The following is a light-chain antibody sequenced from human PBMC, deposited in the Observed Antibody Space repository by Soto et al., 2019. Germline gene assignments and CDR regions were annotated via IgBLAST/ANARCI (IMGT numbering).Light chain of an antibody. CDR2: DAS. CDR3: QQYYNRLLT. Sequence: DIQMTQSPSSLSASVGDRVTITYQASQDLRNSLNWKQQNPGKAPKLLIYDASNFETGVPSRFIGSGSGTDFTFTISSLPTEDLATYDWQQYYNRLLTFGGGTKVESK. J-gene: IGKJ4*01. CDR1: QDLRNS. V-gene: IGKV1-33*01.